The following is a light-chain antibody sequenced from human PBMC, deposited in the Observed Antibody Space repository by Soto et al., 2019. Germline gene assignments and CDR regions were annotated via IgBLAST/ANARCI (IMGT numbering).Light chain of an antibody. V-gene: IGLV2-11*01. J-gene: IGLJ2*01. CDR3: SSYAGSRPIP. CDR1: SSDVGAYNF. Sequence: QLVLTQPRSVSGSPGQSVAISCTGTSSDVGAYNFVSWYQQHPGKPPKLVIYDVNQRPSGVPDRFSGAKSGNTASLTISGLQADDEADYYCSSYAGSRPIPFGGGTKVTVL. CDR2: DVN.